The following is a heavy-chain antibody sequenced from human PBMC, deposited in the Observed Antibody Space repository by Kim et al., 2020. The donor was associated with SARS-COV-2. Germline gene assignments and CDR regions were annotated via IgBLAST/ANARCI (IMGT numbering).Heavy chain of an antibody. CDR3: AGLASIAVAGRGGGSGGDYYYYYGMDV. J-gene: IGHJ6*02. Sequence: SETLSLTCAVYGGSFSGYYWSWIRQPPGKGLEWIGEINHSGSTNYNPSLKSRVTISVDTSKNQFSLKLSSVTAADTAVYYCAGLASIAVAGRGGGSGGDYYYYYGMDVWGQGTTVTVSS. CDR1: GGSFSGYY. CDR2: INHSGST. V-gene: IGHV4-34*01. D-gene: IGHD6-19*01.